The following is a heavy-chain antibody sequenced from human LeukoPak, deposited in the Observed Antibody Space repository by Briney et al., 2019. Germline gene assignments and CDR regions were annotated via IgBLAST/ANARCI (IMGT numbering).Heavy chain of an antibody. CDR2: IYYSGST. CDR1: GGSISGYY. Sequence: PSETLSLTCTVSGGSISGYYWSWIRRPPGKGREFIGYIYYSGSTNYNPSLKRRVTISVDTSRNQFSLKLTSVTAADTAVYYCAKVSDRDSSGYYWGFEYWGQGTLVTVSS. V-gene: IGHV4-59*08. D-gene: IGHD3-22*01. CDR3: AKVSDRDSSGYYWGFEY. J-gene: IGHJ4*02.